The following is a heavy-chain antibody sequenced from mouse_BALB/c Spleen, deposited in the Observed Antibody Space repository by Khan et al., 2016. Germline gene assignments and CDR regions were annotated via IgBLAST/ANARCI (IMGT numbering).Heavy chain of an antibody. CDR1: GFSLTGYG. Sequence: QVQLKESGPGLVAPSQSLSITCTVSGFSLTGYGVNWVRQPPGKGLEWLGKIWADGRTDYNSVLKSRVSTSKDNSKSQVVLKMNSLQTDDTANYYCSSDYDGFAYWGQGTLVIFSA. J-gene: IGHJ3*01. V-gene: IGHV2-6-7*01. CDR3: SSDYDGFAY. D-gene: IGHD2-12*01. CDR2: IWADGRT.